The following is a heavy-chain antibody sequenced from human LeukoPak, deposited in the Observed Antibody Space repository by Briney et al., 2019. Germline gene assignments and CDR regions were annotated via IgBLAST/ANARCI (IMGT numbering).Heavy chain of an antibody. CDR1: GFTFSSYA. CDR3: SLANWGSNDDY. J-gene: IGHJ4*02. V-gene: IGHV3-23*01. Sequence: GGSLRLSCAASGFTFSSYAMSWVRQAPGKGLEWVSAISGSGGSTYYADSVKGRSTISRDNSKNTLYLQMNSLRAEDTAVYYCSLANWGSNDDYWGQGTLVTVSS. D-gene: IGHD7-27*01. CDR2: ISGSGGST.